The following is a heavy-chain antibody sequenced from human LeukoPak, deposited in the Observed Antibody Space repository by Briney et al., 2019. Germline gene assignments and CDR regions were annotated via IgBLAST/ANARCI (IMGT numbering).Heavy chain of an antibody. Sequence: GGSLRLSCTASEFTFSNFAMNWVRQAPGKGLEWVSAISGSGGSTFYADSVKGRFTISRDNSKNTLYLQMNSLRAEDTAVYYCAKAEALVRAGFDYWGQGTLVTVSS. D-gene: IGHD6-19*01. J-gene: IGHJ4*02. V-gene: IGHV3-23*01. CDR1: EFTFSNFA. CDR3: AKAEALVRAGFDY. CDR2: ISGSGGST.